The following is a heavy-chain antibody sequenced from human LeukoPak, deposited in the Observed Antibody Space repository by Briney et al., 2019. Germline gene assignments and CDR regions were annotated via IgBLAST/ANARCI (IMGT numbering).Heavy chain of an antibody. D-gene: IGHD3-22*01. Sequence: PGGSLRLSCAASGFTFSSYWMSWVRQAPGKGLEWVANIKQDGSEKYYVDSVKGRFTISRDNAKNSLCLQMNSLRAEDTAVYYCARDTSSYYDSSGHGYWGQGTLVTVSS. CDR3: ARDTSSYYDSSGHGY. J-gene: IGHJ4*02. CDR2: IKQDGSEK. CDR1: GFTFSSYW. V-gene: IGHV3-7*01.